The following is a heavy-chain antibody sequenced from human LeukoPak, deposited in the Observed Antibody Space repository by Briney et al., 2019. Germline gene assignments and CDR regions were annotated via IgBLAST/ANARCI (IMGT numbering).Heavy chain of an antibody. J-gene: IGHJ4*02. CDR3: ARGGSGYMSLDLAVY. CDR2: IKQDGSEK. V-gene: IGHV3-7*01. Sequence: GGSLRLSCAASGFTFSSYWMSWVRQAPGKGLEWVANIKQDGSEKYYVDSVKGRFTISRDNAKNSLYLQMNSLRAEDTAVYYCARGGSGYMSLDLAVYWGQGTLVTVSS. D-gene: IGHD3-3*01. CDR1: GFTFSSYW.